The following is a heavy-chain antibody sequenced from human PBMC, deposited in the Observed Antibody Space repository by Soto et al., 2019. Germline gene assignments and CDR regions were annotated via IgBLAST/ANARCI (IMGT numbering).Heavy chain of an antibody. V-gene: IGHV4-39*01. CDR1: GGSISSSSYY. J-gene: IGHJ6*02. CDR2: IYYRGST. Sequence: QLQLQESGPGLLKPSETLSLTCTVSGGSISSSSYYWGWIRQPPGKGREWIGSIYYRGSTYYNPSLKSRVTISVDTSKNQFSLNLSTVTAADTAVYYCASREYYYDMDVWCQGTTVTVSS. CDR3: ASREYYYDMDV.